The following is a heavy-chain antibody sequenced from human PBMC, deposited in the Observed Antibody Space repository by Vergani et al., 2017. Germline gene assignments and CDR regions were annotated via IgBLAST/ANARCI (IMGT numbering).Heavy chain of an antibody. CDR2: IYYSGST. D-gene: IGHD1-1*01. CDR3: ARTTSYFDY. J-gene: IGHJ4*02. CDR1: GGSFSGYY. V-gene: IGHV4-34*11. Sequence: QVQLQQWGAGLLKPSETLSLTCAVYGGSFSGYYWSWIRQPPGKGLEWIGYIYYSGSTNYNPSLKSRVTISVDTSKNQFSLKLSSVTAADTAVYYCARTTSYFDYWGQGTLVTVSS.